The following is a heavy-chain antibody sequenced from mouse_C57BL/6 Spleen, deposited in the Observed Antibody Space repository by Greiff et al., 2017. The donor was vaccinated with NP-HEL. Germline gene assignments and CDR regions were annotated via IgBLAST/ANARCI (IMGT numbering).Heavy chain of an antibody. CDR3: ARAPYDYDGGYYAMDY. V-gene: IGHV8-8*01. CDR1: GFSLSTFGMG. J-gene: IGHJ4*01. CDR2: IWWDDDK. Sequence: QVTLKVCGPGILQPSQTLSLTCSFSGFSLSTFGMGVGWIRQPSGKGLEWLAHIWWDDDKYYNPALKSRLTISKDTSKNQVFLKIANVDTADTATYYCARAPYDYDGGYYAMDYWGQGTSVTVSS. D-gene: IGHD2-4*01.